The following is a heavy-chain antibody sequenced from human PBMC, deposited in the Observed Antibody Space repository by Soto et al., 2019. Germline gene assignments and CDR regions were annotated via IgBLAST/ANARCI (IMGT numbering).Heavy chain of an antibody. V-gene: IGHV1-69*13. Sequence: ASVKVSCKASGGTFSSYAISWVRQAPGQGLEWMGGIIPIFGTANYAQKFQGRVTITADESTSTAYMELSSLRSEDTAVYYCARDGVGDSSGYYPHWYFDLWGRGTLVTVSS. CDR1: GGTFSSYA. CDR2: IIPIFGTA. CDR3: ARDGVGDSSGYYPHWYFDL. D-gene: IGHD3-22*01. J-gene: IGHJ2*01.